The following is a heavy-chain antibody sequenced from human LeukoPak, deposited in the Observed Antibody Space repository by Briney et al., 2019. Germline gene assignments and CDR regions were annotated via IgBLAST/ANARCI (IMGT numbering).Heavy chain of an antibody. CDR1: GFTFSDYA. V-gene: IGHV3-49*04. CDR2: IRNKANGGTA. J-gene: IGHJ4*02. D-gene: IGHD6-19*01. Sequence: GGSLRLACTASGFTFSDYALTWVRQAPGKGLEWVGFIRNKANGGTADYAASVKGRFTISRDDSKTLAYLQMNSLKTEDTAVYYCSRAYSTGWLGINDFWGQGALVTVSS. CDR3: SRAYSTGWLGINDF.